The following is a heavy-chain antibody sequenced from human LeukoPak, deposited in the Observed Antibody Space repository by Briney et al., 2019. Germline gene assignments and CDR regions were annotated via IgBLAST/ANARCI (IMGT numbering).Heavy chain of an antibody. CDR1: GYTFSGYF. J-gene: IGHJ4*02. CDR2: TNRNSGGT. Sequence: ASVKVSCKASGYTFSGYFIHWVRQAPGQGLEWVGRTNRNSGGTNYAQKFQGRVTMTRDTSTSTAYMELSSLRSDDTAVYYCAISSFGRDEHYWDQGTLVTVSS. D-gene: IGHD3-16*01. CDR3: AISSFGRDEHY. V-gene: IGHV1-2*06.